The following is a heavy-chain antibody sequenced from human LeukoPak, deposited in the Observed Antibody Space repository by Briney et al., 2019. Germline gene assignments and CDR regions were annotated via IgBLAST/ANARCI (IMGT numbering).Heavy chain of an antibody. Sequence: SETLSLTCTVSGGSISSSSYYWGWIRQPPGKGLEWIGSIYYSGSTYYNPSLKSPVTISVDTSKNQFSLKLSSVTAADTAVYYCARSSGYSSSGGLNWFDTWGQGTLVTVSS. V-gene: IGHV4-39*01. CDR2: IYYSGST. CDR1: GGSISSSSYY. CDR3: ARSSGYSSSGGLNWFDT. J-gene: IGHJ5*02. D-gene: IGHD6-13*01.